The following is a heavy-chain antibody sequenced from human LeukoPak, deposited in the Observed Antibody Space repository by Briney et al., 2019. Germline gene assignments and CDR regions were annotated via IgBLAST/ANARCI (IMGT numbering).Heavy chain of an antibody. V-gene: IGHV3-48*03. CDR3: ARAKVRDDAFDT. CDR2: ISSSGSTI. CDR1: GFTFSSYE. Sequence: PGGSLRLSCAASGFTFSSYEMNWVRQAPGKGLEWVSYISSSGSTIYYADSVKGRFTISRDNAKNSLYLQMNSLRAEDTAVYYCARAKVRDDAFDTWGQGTMVTVSS. J-gene: IGHJ3*02. D-gene: IGHD3-10*01.